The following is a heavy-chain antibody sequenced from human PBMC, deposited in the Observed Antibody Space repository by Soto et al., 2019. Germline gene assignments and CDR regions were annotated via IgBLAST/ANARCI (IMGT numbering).Heavy chain of an antibody. D-gene: IGHD6-13*01. Sequence: GASVKVSCKASGGTFSSYAISWVRQAPGQRLEWMGGIIPIFGTANYAQKFQGRVTITADESTSTAYMELSSLRSEDAAVYYCARDLARAAADLYYYGMYVWGQGTTVTVSS. V-gene: IGHV1-69*13. J-gene: IGHJ6*02. CDR1: GGTFSSYA. CDR3: ARDLARAAADLYYYGMYV. CDR2: IIPIFGTA.